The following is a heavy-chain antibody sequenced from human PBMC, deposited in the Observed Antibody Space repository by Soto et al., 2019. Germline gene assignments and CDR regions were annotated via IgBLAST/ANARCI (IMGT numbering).Heavy chain of an antibody. D-gene: IGHD6-13*01. Sequence: QVTVKESGPVLVKPTETLTLTCTVSGFSLSNAGLGVSWIRQPPGKALEWLAHIFSNDEKSYSTSLKSRLTIAKETAKSQVVLTMTNMDAVDTATYYCASTYSTSWYWFDPWGQGTLVTVSS. CDR1: GFSLSNAGLG. CDR2: IFSNDEK. V-gene: IGHV2-26*04. CDR3: ASTYSTSWYWFDP. J-gene: IGHJ5*02.